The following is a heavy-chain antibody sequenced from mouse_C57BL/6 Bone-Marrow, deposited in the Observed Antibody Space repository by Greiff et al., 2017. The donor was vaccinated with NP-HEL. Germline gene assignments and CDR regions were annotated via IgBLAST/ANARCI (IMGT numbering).Heavy chain of an antibody. Sequence: QVQLQQSGPELVKPGASVKISCKASGYAFSSSWMNWVKQRPGKGLEWIGRIYPGDGDTNYNGKLKGKATLTADKSSSTAYMQLSSLTSEDSAVYFCAKYDYDTYWGQGTTLTVSS. CDR3: AKYDYDTY. J-gene: IGHJ2*01. CDR2: IYPGDGDT. D-gene: IGHD2-4*01. CDR1: GYAFSSSW. V-gene: IGHV1-82*01.